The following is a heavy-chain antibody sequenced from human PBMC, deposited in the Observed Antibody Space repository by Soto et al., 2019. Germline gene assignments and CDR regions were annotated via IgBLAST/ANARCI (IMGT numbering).Heavy chain of an antibody. CDR1: GFTFSSYG. CDR2: IWYDGSNK. CDR3: ARVTTKYYYGMDV. D-gene: IGHD4-4*01. J-gene: IGHJ6*02. V-gene: IGHV3-33*01. Sequence: PGGSLRLSCAASGFTFSSYGMHWVRQAPGKGLEWVAVIWYDGSNKYYADSVKGRFTISRDNSKNTLYLQMNSLRAEDTAVYYCARVTTKYYYGMDVWGQGTTVTVSS.